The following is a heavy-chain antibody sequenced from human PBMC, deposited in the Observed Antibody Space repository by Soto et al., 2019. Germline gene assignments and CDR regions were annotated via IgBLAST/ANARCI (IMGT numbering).Heavy chain of an antibody. V-gene: IGHV3-23*01. Sequence: EVQLLESGGGLVQPGGSLRLSCAASGFTFSSYAMRWVRQAPVKGLEWVSAISGSGDSTYYADSVKGRFTISRDNSKNTMYLQMHSLRAEDTAVYYCARRGSGSYYDYWVQGTLVTV. CDR3: ARRGSGSYYDY. CDR2: ISGSGDST. J-gene: IGHJ4*02. CDR1: GFTFSSYA. D-gene: IGHD1-26*01.